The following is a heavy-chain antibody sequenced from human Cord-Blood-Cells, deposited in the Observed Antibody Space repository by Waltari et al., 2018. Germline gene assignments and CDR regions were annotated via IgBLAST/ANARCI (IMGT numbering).Heavy chain of an antibody. J-gene: IGHJ4*02. D-gene: IGHD6-13*01. CDR1: GFTVSSNY. V-gene: IGHV3-53*02. CDR2: IYSGGST. Sequence: EVQLVETGGGLIQPGGSLRLSCAASGFTVSSNYMSWVCQAPGKGLEWVSVIYSGGSTYYADSVKGRFTISRYNSKNTLYLQMNSLRAEDTAVYYCARDGGVAAAGNHSDYWGQGTLVTVSS. CDR3: ARDGGVAAAGNHSDY.